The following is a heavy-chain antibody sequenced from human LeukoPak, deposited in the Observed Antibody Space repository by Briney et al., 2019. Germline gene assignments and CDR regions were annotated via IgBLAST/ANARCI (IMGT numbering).Heavy chain of an antibody. Sequence: ASVKASCKASGYTFTSYYIFWVRQAPGQGLEWMGIINPRTGSTSYSQKFQGRVTMTRDMSTSTVYMELSSLRSEDTALYYCARGVHVRVYDSNPHYGHYWGQGTLVTVSS. CDR1: GYTFTSYY. CDR3: ARGVHVRVYDSNPHYGHY. CDR2: INPRTGST. D-gene: IGHD3-22*01. J-gene: IGHJ4*02. V-gene: IGHV1-46*01.